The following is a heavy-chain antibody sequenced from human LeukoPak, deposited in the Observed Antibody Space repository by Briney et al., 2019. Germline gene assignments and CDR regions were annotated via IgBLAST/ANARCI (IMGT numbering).Heavy chain of an antibody. D-gene: IGHD1-26*01. CDR1: GDSISSSSYY. V-gene: IGHV4-39*01. Sequence: SETLSLTCTVSGDSISSSSYYWAWIRQPLGKGLEWIGSIYYSGSTYYNPPLKSRVTISVDTSKNQFSLKLSSVTAADTAVYYCARHERATKFDYWGQGTQVIVSS. CDR2: IYYSGST. CDR3: ARHERATKFDY. J-gene: IGHJ4*02.